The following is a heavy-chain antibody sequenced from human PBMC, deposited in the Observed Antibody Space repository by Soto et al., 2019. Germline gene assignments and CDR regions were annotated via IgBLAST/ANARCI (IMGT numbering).Heavy chain of an antibody. V-gene: IGHV4-31*03. Sequence: SETLSLTCTVSGGSISSGGYYWSWIRQHPGKGPEWIGYIYYSGSTYYNPSLKSRVTISVDTSKNQFSLKLSSVTAADTAVYYCARALLDCSGGSCYSGGFDYWGQGTLVTVSS. D-gene: IGHD2-15*01. CDR2: IYYSGST. CDR1: GGSISSGGYY. J-gene: IGHJ4*02. CDR3: ARALLDCSGGSCYSGGFDY.